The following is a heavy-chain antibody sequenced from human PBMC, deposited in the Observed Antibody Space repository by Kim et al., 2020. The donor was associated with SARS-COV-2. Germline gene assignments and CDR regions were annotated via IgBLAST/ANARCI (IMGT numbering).Heavy chain of an antibody. J-gene: IGHJ6*02. CDR1: GYTFTSYA. CDR2: INTSTGKP. V-gene: IGHV7-4-1*02. Sequence: ASVKFSCKASGYTFTSYAMNWVRQAPGQGLEWMGWINTSTGKPTYAQGFTGRFVFSLDTSVRAAYLQISSLKTDDTAVYYCARQQGDLWSGPLTNYYYYGMDVWGQGTTVTVSS. D-gene: IGHD3-3*01. CDR3: ARQQGDLWSGPLTNYYYYGMDV.